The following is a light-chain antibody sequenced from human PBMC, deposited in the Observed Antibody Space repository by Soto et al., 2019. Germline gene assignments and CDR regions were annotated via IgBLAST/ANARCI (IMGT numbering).Light chain of an antibody. CDR1: QSVSSSY. J-gene: IGKJ3*01. Sequence: EIVLTQSPGTLSLSPGERATLSCRASQSVSSSYLASYQQKPGQAPRLLSYSASSRATGIPDRFSGGGSGTDFTLTISRLEPEDFAVYYCQQHGSSPFTFGPGTKVDIK. CDR3: QQHGSSPFT. V-gene: IGKV3-20*01. CDR2: SAS.